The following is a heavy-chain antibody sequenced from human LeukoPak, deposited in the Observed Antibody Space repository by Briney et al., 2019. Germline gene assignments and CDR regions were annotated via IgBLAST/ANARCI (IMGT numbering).Heavy chain of an antibody. CDR2: LYHNGRT. D-gene: IGHD3-16*01. J-gene: IGHJ4*02. Sequence: PGGSLRLSCAASGFNVSSNYMNWVRQAPGKGLELVSILYHNGRTYYAESVKGRSTISRDDSKNTLYLQMNSLKAEDTAVYYCARSVWGYQFDYWGQGALVTVSS. CDR3: ARSVWGYQFDY. CDR1: GFNVSSNY. V-gene: IGHV3-53*05.